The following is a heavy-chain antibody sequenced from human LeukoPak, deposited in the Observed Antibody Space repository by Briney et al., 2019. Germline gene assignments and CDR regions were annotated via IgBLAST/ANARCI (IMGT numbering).Heavy chain of an antibody. D-gene: IGHD6-19*01. Sequence: GGSLRLSCAASGFTFSSYGMHWVRQAPGKGLEWVAVISYDGSNKYYADSVKGRFTISRDNSKNTLYLQMNSLRAEDTAVYYCAKGQSSGWYVDYWGQGTLVTVSS. CDR1: GFTFSSYG. CDR2: ISYDGSNK. CDR3: AKGQSSGWYVDY. J-gene: IGHJ4*02. V-gene: IGHV3-30*18.